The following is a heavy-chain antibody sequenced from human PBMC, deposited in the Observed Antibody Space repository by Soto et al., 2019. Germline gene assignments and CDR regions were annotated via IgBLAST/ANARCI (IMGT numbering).Heavy chain of an antibody. J-gene: IGHJ4*02. V-gene: IGHV1-2*02. CDR3: GRGRSGQIIVFY. Sequence: ASVKVSCKASGYTFTGHYIHWVRQAPEQGPEWMGEIGPESGATRYAQRFQGRVTMTRDMSITTVYMELNNLSPDDTAVYYCGRGRSGQIIVFYWGQGTPVTVSS. CDR1: GYTFTGHY. CDR2: IGPESGAT. D-gene: IGHD1-26*01.